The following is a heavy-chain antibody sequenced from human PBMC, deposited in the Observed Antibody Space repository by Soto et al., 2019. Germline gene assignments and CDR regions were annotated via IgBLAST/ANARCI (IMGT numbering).Heavy chain of an antibody. D-gene: IGHD6-19*01. J-gene: IGHJ4*01. CDR3: ARDGVAAGNINFDY. Sequence: SLKVSCKASGYVLTEDAMHWGCQDPGQRLEWMGWISGDSGNAKYSPKLQDRVTITRDTSASTAYMELSSLRSEDTALYYCARDGVAAGNINFDYWGQGTLVTVSS. CDR1: GYVLTEDA. V-gene: IGHV1-3*01. CDR2: ISGDSGNA.